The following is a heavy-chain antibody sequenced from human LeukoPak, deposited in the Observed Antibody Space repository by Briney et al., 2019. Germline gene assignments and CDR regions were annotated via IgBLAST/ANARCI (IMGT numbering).Heavy chain of an antibody. CDR2: IYPGDSDS. D-gene: IGHD2-2*01. CDR1: GSRFTSYW. V-gene: IGHV5-51*01. J-gene: IGHJ4*02. Sequence: GESLKISCKGSGSRFTSYWIGWVRQMPGKGLEWIGIIYPGDSDSRYSPSFQGQVPISADTSISTAYLQWSSLKASDTAMYYCARSGDMPGGFDYWGQGTLVTVSS. CDR3: ARSGDMPGGFDY.